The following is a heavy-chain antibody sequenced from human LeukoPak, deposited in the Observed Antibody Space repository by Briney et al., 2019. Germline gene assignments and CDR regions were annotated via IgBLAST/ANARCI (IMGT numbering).Heavy chain of an antibody. CDR2: ISISSSYT. D-gene: IGHD6-13*01. CDR3: ARMMSSSSWYYFDY. CDR1: GFTFSDYY. Sequence: PGGSLRLPCAASGFTFSDYYMSWIRQAPGEGLEGILYISISSSYTNYADSVKGRFTISRDNAKNSLYLQVNSLRAEDTAVYYCARMMSSSSWYYFDYWGQGTLVTVSS. J-gene: IGHJ4*02. V-gene: IGHV3-11*06.